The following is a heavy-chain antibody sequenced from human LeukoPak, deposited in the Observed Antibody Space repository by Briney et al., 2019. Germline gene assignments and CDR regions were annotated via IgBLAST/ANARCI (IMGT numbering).Heavy chain of an antibody. CDR1: GGSISSSSYY. D-gene: IGHD2-2*02. J-gene: IGHJ5*02. CDR2: IYYSGST. V-gene: IGHV4-39*01. CDR3: ARHILRRSQKWFDP. Sequence: SETLSLTCTVSGGSISSSSYYWGWIRQPPGKGLEWIGRIYYSGSTYYSPSLKSRVTMSVDTSNKQFSLKLTSVTAADTAVYYCARHILRRSQKWFDPWGQGTPVTVSS.